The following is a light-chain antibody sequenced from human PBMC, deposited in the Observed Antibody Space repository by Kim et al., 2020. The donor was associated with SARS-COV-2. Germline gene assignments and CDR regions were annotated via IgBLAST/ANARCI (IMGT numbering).Light chain of an antibody. CDR2: DAT. J-gene: IGLJ3*02. CDR3: SSYGLTSIWL. CDR1: YHAS. V-gene: IGLV2-14*03. Sequence: QSVLTQPASVSGSPGQSITISCTGAYHASVSWYQQHPGKAPKFILYDATKRPAGISDRFSGSKSGNTAFLTISGLQAEDEGDYYCSSYGLTSIWLFGGGTQLTVL.